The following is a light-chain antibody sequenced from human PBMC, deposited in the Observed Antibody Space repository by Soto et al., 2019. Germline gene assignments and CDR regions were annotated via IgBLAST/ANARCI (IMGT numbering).Light chain of an antibody. Sequence: DIQMTQSPSSLSASVGDRVTITCRASQSISTYLNWYQQKPGKAPKLLIYAASSLQSGVPSRFSGSGSGTDFTLTNSSLQPVDFATYYCQKSYSIPYTFGQGTKLEIK. J-gene: IGKJ2*01. V-gene: IGKV1-39*01. CDR1: QSISTY. CDR3: QKSYSIPYT. CDR2: AAS.